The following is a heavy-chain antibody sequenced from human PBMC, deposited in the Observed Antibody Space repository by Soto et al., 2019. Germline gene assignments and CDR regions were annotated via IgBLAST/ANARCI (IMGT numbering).Heavy chain of an antibody. CDR3: ARQPVAGWVFDY. CDR1: GGSISSSY. D-gene: IGHD6-19*01. CDR2: IYYSGST. V-gene: IGHV4-59*01. J-gene: IGHJ4*02. Sequence: TLSLTCTVSGGSISSSYWSWIRQPPGKGLEWIGYIYYSGSTNYNPSLKSRVTISVDTAKNQLSLKLSSVTAADTAVYYCARQPVAGWVFDYWGQGTLVTVSS.